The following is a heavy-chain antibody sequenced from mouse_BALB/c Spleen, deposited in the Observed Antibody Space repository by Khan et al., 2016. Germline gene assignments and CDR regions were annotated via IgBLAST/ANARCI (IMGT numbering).Heavy chain of an antibody. V-gene: IGHV1-7*01. CDR2: INPGTGYA. CDR3: SRKDAFYSFDY. J-gene: IGHJ2*01. D-gene: IGHD2-1*01. Sequence: QVRLQQSGAELAKPGASVKMSCKASGYTFTNFWLPWIKQRPGQGLEWIGYINPGTGYADYPQNFKDKATLTADKSSTTAYMQLSSLTSEESAVYYCSRKDAFYSFDYWGQGTTLTVSS. CDR1: GYTFTNFW.